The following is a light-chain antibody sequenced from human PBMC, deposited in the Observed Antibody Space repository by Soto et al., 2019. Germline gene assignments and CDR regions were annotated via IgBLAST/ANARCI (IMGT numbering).Light chain of an antibody. CDR1: QRLFSF. V-gene: IGKV1-39*01. CDR2: TAY. Sequence: DIQMTQSPSSLSASVGDSVTLTCRASQRLFSFLNWYQQAPGRAPKLLISTAYKLQSGVPSRFSGSESGTEFTLTISSLQPEDFAIYFCQQTYSAPVTFGPGTKVDVK. J-gene: IGKJ3*01. CDR3: QQTYSAPVT.